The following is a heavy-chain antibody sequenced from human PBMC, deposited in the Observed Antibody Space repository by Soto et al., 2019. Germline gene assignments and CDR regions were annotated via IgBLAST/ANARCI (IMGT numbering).Heavy chain of an antibody. CDR3: ARGYCSGGSCEYYFDY. CDR2: ISGSGGST. J-gene: IGHJ4*02. D-gene: IGHD2-15*01. V-gene: IGHV3-23*01. CDR1: GFTFSSYA. Sequence: GGSLRLSCAASGFTFSSYAMSWVRQAPGKGLEWVSAISGSGGSTYYADSVKGRFTISRDNSKNTLYLQMNSLRAEDTAVYYCARGYCSGGSCEYYFDYWGQGTLVTVSS.